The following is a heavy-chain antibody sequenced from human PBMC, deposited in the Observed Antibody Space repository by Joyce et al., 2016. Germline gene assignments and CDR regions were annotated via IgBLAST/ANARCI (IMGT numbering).Heavy chain of an antibody. V-gene: IGHV1-3*01. J-gene: IGHJ4*02. D-gene: IGHD2-15*01. CDR3: ARGRTLLD. CDR1: GYPFTNND. CDR2: VSGDSGNT. Sequence: QVQLVQSGAEVTKPGASVKVSCKASGYPFTNNDIHWVRQAPGQSLEWMGWVSGDSGNTKYSQKFQASLTFTRDTSATTAYMELSSLTIEDTALYYCARGRTLLDWGQGTLVTVSS.